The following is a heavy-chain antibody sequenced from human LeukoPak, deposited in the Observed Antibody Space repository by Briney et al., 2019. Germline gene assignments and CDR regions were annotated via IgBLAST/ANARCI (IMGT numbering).Heavy chain of an antibody. V-gene: IGHV1-69*06. CDR1: GGTFSSYA. CDR3: ARGYSSSWHSYYYYYMDV. D-gene: IGHD6-13*01. Sequence: ASVKVSCKASGGTFSSYAISWVRQAPGQGLEWMGGIIPIFGTANYAQKFQGRVTITADKSTSTAYMELSSLRSEDTAVYYCARGYSSSWHSYYYYYMDVWGKGTTVTVSS. CDR2: IIPIFGTA. J-gene: IGHJ6*03.